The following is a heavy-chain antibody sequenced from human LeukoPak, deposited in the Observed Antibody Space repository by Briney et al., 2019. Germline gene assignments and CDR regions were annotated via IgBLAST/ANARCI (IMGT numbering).Heavy chain of an antibody. D-gene: IGHD6-25*01. CDR3: ARGAAAGTPSFHY. CDR2: INSDGSST. Sequence: GGSLRLSCAASGFTFSSYWMHWVRQAPGKGLVWVSRINSDGSSTNYADAVKGRLTISRDNAKNTVFLQMNSLRAEDTAVYYCARGAAAGTPSFHYWGQGTLVTVAS. J-gene: IGHJ4*02. CDR1: GFTFSSYW. V-gene: IGHV3-74*01.